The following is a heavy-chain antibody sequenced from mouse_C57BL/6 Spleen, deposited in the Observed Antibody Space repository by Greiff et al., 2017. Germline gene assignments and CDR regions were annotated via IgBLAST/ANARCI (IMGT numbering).Heavy chain of an antibody. Sequence: VQLQQSGAELVKPGASVKISCKASGYAFSSYWMNWVKQRPGKGLEWIGQIYPGDGDTNYNGKFKGKATLTADKYSSTAYMQLSSLTSEDSAVYFGARRGTAQAYFDYWGQGTTLTVSS. J-gene: IGHJ2*01. V-gene: IGHV1-80*01. CDR2: IYPGDGDT. CDR1: GYAFSSYW. D-gene: IGHD3-2*02. CDR3: ARRGTAQAYFDY.